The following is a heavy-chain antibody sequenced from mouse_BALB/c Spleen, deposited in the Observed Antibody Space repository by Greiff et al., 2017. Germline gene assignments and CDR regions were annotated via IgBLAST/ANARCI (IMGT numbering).Heavy chain of an antibody. CDR1: GFTFSSYA. CDR2: ISSGGST. D-gene: IGHD1-1*01. Sequence: EVMLVESGGGLVKPGGSLKLSCAASGFTFSSYAMSWVRQTPEKRLEWVASISSGGSTYYPDSVKGRFTISRDNARNILYLQMSSLRSEDTAMYYCARDYYGSSYGYAMDYWGQGTSGTVSS. V-gene: IGHV5-6-5*01. CDR3: ARDYYGSSYGYAMDY. J-gene: IGHJ4*01.